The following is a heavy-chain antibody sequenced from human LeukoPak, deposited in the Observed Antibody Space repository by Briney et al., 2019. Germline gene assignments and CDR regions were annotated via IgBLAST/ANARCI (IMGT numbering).Heavy chain of an antibody. V-gene: IGHV3-21*01. D-gene: IGHD3-10*01. J-gene: IGHJ4*02. CDR3: ARVFYYGSGSYYDY. CDR1: GFTFSSYN. Sequence: GGSLRLSCAASGFTFSSYNMNWVRQAPGKGLEWVSSISTSSSYIYYADSVKGRFTMSRGNAKNSLYLQMNSLRAEDTAVYYCARVFYYGSGSYYDYWGQGTLVTVSS. CDR2: ISTSSSYI.